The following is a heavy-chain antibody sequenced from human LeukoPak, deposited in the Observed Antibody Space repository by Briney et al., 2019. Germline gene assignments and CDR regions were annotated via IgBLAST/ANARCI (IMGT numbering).Heavy chain of an antibody. Sequence: GGSLRLSCAASGFTFSSYAMSWVRQAPGKGLEWVSAISGSGGSTYSADSVKGRFTISRDNSKNRLHLQMNRLRAADTAVYYCAKVVVPAAITWSYYYYYGMDVWGQGTTVTVSS. CDR3: AKVVVPAAITWSYYYYYGMDV. CDR1: GFTFSSYA. V-gene: IGHV3-23*01. J-gene: IGHJ6*02. D-gene: IGHD2-2*01. CDR2: ISGSGGST.